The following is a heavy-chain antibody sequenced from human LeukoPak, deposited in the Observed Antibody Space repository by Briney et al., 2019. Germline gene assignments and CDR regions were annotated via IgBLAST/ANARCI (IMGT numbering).Heavy chain of an antibody. D-gene: IGHD2-15*01. CDR2: IRQDGRDK. CDR1: GFTFSRNV. Sequence: QPGGSLRLSCGASGFTFSRNVIHWVRQAPGKGLEWVAFIRQDGRDKKYADSVKGRFIISRDNSKNTLYLQMNSLRAEDTAVYYCAKDRSDTWSFDYWGQGTLVTVPS. J-gene: IGHJ4*02. V-gene: IGHV3-30*02. CDR3: AKDRSDTWSFDY.